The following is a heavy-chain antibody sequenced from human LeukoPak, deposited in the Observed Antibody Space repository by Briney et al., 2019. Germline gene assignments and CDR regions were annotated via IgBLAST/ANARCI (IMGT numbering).Heavy chain of an antibody. D-gene: IGHD3-10*01. Sequence: PGRSLRLSCAASGFTFSTFWMYWVRQAPGKGLVWVSQINSDGSSTNYADSVKGRFTISRDNAKNTLYLQMNSLRAEDTAVYYCVRSGLFYNFDYWGQGTLVTVSS. J-gene: IGHJ4*02. CDR3: VRSGLFYNFDY. V-gene: IGHV3-74*01. CDR1: GFTFSTFW. CDR2: INSDGSST.